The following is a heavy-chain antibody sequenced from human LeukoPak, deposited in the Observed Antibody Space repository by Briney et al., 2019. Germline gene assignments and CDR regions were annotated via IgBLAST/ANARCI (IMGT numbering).Heavy chain of an antibody. J-gene: IGHJ4*02. CDR2: IIPIFGTA. V-gene: IGHV1-69*13. Sequence: SVKVSCKASGGTFSSYAISWVRQAPGQGLEWMGGIIPIFGTANYAQKFQGRVTITADESTSTAYMGLSSLRSEDTAVYYCARGLIVGTHFDYWGQGTLVTVSS. D-gene: IGHD3-22*01. CDR3: ARGLIVGTHFDY. CDR1: GGTFSSYA.